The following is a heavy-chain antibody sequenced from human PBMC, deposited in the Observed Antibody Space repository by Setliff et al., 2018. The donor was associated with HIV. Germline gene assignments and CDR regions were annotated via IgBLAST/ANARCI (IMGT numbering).Heavy chain of an antibody. Sequence: SETLSLTCTVSGGSISSSSYYWGWIRQSPGKGLEWIGSIYYSGSTYYNPSLKTRVTISVDTSKNQFSLKLSSVTAADTAVYYCASLTTDRFLEWLFVYWGQGTRVTVSS. D-gene: IGHD3-3*01. CDR1: GGSISSSSYY. J-gene: IGHJ4*02. V-gene: IGHV4-39*01. CDR3: ASLTTDRFLEWLFVY. CDR2: IYYSGST.